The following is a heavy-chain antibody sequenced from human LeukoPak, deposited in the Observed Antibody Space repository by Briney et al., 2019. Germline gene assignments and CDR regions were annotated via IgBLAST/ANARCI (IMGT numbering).Heavy chain of an antibody. V-gene: IGHV4-34*01. CDR1: GGSFSGYY. J-gene: IGHJ4*02. CDR2: INHSGST. CDR3: ARTRTYSSSWYRSRDYFDY. D-gene: IGHD6-13*01. Sequence: PSETLSLTCAVYGGSFSGYYWSWIRQPPGKGLEWIGEINHSGSTNYNPSLKSRVTISVDTSKNQFSLKLSSVTAADTAVYYCARTRTYSSSWYRSRDYFDYWGQGTLVTVSS.